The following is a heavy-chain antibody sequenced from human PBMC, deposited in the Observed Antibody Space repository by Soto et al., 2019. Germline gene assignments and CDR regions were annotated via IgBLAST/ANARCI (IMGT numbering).Heavy chain of an antibody. CDR2: IDPSDSYT. CDR3: AIGTPTSSSSSSYYYYVMDV. Sequence: PGESLKISCKGSGYSFTSYWISWVRQMPGKGLEWMGRIDPSDSYTNYSPSFQGHVTISADKSISTAYLQWSSLKASDTAMYYCAIGTPTSSSSSSYYYYVMDVWGQGTTVTVSS. CDR1: GYSFTSYW. V-gene: IGHV5-10-1*01. D-gene: IGHD6-6*01. J-gene: IGHJ6*02.